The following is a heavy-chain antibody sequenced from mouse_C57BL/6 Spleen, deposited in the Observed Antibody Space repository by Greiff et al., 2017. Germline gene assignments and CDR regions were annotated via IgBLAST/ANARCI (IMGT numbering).Heavy chain of an antibody. CDR1: GYTFTSYW. Sequence: VQLQQSGAELAKPGASVKLSCKASGYTFTSYWMHWVKQRPGQGLEWIGYINPSSGYTKYNQKFKDKATLTADKSSRTAYMQLSSLTYEDSAVYYCASSDDYDGYWGQGTTLTVSS. CDR2: INPSSGYT. CDR3: ASSDDYDGY. V-gene: IGHV1-7*01. J-gene: IGHJ2*01. D-gene: IGHD2-4*01.